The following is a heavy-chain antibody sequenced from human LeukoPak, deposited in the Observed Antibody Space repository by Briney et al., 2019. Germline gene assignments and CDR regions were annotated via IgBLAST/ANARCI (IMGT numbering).Heavy chain of an antibody. CDR2: IYPGDSDT. J-gene: IGHJ3*02. D-gene: IGHD3-22*01. CDR1: GYSFTSYW. CDR3: ARLYYYDSSGYPTPLYAFDI. V-gene: IGHV5-51*01. Sequence: AGESLKISCKGSGYSFTSYWIGWVRQMPGKGLEWMGIIYPGDSDTRYSPSFQGQVTISADKSISTAYLQWSSLKASDTAMYYCARLYYYDSSGYPTPLYAFDIWGQGTMVTVSS.